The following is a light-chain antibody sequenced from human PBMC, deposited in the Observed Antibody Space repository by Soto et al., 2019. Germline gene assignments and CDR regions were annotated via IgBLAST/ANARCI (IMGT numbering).Light chain of an antibody. CDR1: QTVGGN. V-gene: IGKV3-15*01. Sequence: EVVMTQSPASLSVSPGDRATVSCRASQTVGGNLAWYQQRPGQAPRLLMYGASTRATGIPARFSGSGSGTEFTLTISSLQSEDFAVYYCQQYNNWPPWTFGQGTKVDIK. CDR3: QQYNNWPPWT. J-gene: IGKJ1*01. CDR2: GAS.